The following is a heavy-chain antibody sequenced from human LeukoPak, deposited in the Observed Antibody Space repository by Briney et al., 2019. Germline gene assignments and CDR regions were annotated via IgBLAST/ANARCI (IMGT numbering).Heavy chain of an antibody. Sequence: GGSLRLSCAASGFTLSKVWMSWVRQAPGKGLEWVGRIKSKTKTDGGTTDYAAPVKGRFTISRDDSKNTLYLQMNSLKTEDTGVYYCTTDDSGVGNDWGQGTLVTVSS. CDR3: TTDDSGVGND. CDR2: IKSKTKTDGGTT. CDR1: GFTLSKVW. J-gene: IGHJ4*02. D-gene: IGHD3-10*01. V-gene: IGHV3-15*01.